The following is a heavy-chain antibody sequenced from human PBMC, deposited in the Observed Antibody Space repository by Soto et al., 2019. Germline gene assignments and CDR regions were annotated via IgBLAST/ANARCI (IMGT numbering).Heavy chain of an antibody. CDR2: ITVAGGGT. CDR1: GFAFNSSA. J-gene: IGHJ6*02. D-gene: IGHD6-19*01. Sequence: EVQLLESGGGLVQPGGSLRLSCAASGFAFNSSAMAWVRQTPGKGLQWVSAITVAGGGTYYADSVKGRFAISRDNSKKTLYLQINSLRAEDTAVYYCAQAHTSGWSSYYYYGLDVWGQGTTVTVSS. V-gene: IGHV3-23*01. CDR3: AQAHTSGWSSYYYYGLDV.